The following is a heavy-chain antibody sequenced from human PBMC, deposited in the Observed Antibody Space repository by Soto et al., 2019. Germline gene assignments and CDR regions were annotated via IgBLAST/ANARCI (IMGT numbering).Heavy chain of an antibody. J-gene: IGHJ6*01. Sequence: VQLVQSGAEVKKPGESLKISCTIPDYIFLNYWIGWVRQKPGKGPEWMGIIYPRDSDTKYSPSFQGQVTISADKSLSTAYLQWSSLKASDSAIYYCARNAQERMDASIPGFYYGIDVWGQGTTVTVSS. CDR2: IYPRDSDT. CDR3: ARNAQERMDASIPGFYYGIDV. D-gene: IGHD1-1*01. V-gene: IGHV5-51*01. CDR1: DYIFLNYW.